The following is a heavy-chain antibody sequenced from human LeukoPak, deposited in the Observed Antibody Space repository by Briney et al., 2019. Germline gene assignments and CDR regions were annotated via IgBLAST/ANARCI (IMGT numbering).Heavy chain of an antibody. D-gene: IGHD3-22*01. V-gene: IGHV3-23*01. J-gene: IGHJ3*02. CDR1: GFTFSSCG. Sequence: GGSLRLSCAASGFTFSSCGMSWVRQAPGKGLEWVSAISGSGGSTYYADSVKGRFTISRDNSKNTLYLQMNSLRAEDTAVYYCAKTRYYDSSGYYPDAFDIWGQGTMVTVSS. CDR3: AKTRYYDSSGYYPDAFDI. CDR2: ISGSGGST.